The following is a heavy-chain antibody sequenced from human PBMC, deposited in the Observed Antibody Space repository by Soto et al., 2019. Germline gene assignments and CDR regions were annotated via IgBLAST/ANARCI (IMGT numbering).Heavy chain of an antibody. CDR2: IYYSGST. V-gene: IGHV4-39*01. Sequence: SETLSLTCTVSGGSISSSSYYWGWIRQPPGKGLEWIGSIYYSGSTYYNPSLKSRVTISVDTSKNQFSLKLSSVTAADTAVYYWGGSAAAGTNPIDYWGQETRVTVSS. CDR3: GGSAAAGTNPIDY. CDR1: GGSISSSSYY. D-gene: IGHD6-13*01. J-gene: IGHJ4*02.